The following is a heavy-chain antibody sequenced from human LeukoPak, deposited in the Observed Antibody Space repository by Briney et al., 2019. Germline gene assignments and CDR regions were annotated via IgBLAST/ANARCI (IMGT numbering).Heavy chain of an antibody. CDR3: ARQYCGRSSCYFDY. J-gene: IGHJ4*02. CDR2: ISSSSYI. Sequence: GGSLRLSCAASGFTFSSYNMNWVRQAPGKGLEWVSFISSSSYINYADSVKGRLAISRDNAKNSLFFQIMSLRAEDTGVYYCARQYCGRSSCYFDYWGQGTLVSVS. D-gene: IGHD2-21*01. V-gene: IGHV3-21*01. CDR1: GFTFSSYN.